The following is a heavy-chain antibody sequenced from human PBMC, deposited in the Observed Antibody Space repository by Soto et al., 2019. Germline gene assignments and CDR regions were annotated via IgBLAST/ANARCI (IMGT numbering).Heavy chain of an antibody. J-gene: IGHJ6*02. CDR3: ARVPHDDFWSGYYYYGMDV. Sequence: SETLSLTCTVSGGSISSYYWSWIRQPPGKGLEWIGYIYYSGSTNYNPSLKSRVTISVDTSKNQFSLKLSSVTAADTAVYYCARVPHDDFWSGYYYYGMDVWGQGTTVTVSS. D-gene: IGHD3-3*01. CDR1: GGSISSYY. V-gene: IGHV4-59*01. CDR2: IYYSGST.